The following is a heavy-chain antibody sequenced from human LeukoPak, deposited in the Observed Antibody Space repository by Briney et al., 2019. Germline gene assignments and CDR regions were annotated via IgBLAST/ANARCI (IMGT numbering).Heavy chain of an antibody. D-gene: IGHD3-22*01. CDR2: ISSSSSYI. V-gene: IGHV3-21*01. CDR1: GFTFSSYS. CDR3: ARVDSSGYYRGPSDY. J-gene: IGHJ4*02. Sequence: GGSLRLSCAASGFTFSSYSMNWVRQAPGKGLEWVSSISSSSSYIYYADSVKGRFTISRDNAKNSLYLQMNSLRAEDTAVYYCARVDSSGYYRGPSDYWGQGTLVTVSS.